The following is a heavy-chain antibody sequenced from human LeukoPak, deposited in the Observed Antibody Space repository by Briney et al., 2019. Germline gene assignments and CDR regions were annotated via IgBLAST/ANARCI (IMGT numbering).Heavy chain of an antibody. Sequence: SETLSLTCTVSSGSISSYYWSWIRQPPGKGLEWIGFIYYSGSTNYNPSLKSRVTISVDTSKNQFSLKVSSVTAADTAVYYCARRRSVENWGQGTLVTVSS. J-gene: IGHJ4*02. V-gene: IGHV4-59*01. CDR2: IYYSGST. CDR3: ARRRSVEN. CDR1: SGSISSYY.